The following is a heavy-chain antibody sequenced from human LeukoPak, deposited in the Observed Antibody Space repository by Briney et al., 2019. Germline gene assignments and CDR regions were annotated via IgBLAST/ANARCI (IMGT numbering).Heavy chain of an antibody. Sequence: ALVKVSCKASGYTFTGYYMHWVRQAPGQGLDWMGWINPNSGGTNYAQKFQGRVTMTRDTTISTAYMELSRLRSDDTAVYYCAREARVTRSWFDPWGQGTLVTVSS. D-gene: IGHD4-17*01. J-gene: IGHJ5*02. CDR3: AREARVTRSWFDP. CDR2: INPNSGGT. CDR1: GYTFTGYY. V-gene: IGHV1-2*02.